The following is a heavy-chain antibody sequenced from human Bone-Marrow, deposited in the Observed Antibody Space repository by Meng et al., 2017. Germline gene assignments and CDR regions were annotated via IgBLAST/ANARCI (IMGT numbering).Heavy chain of an antibody. CDR2: ISYDGSNK. Sequence: VQRVESGGCLVRPGGSLRLSCAASGFTFSSYWMSWVRQAPGKGLEWVAVISYDGSNKYYADSVKGRFTISRDNSKNTLYLQMNSLRAEDTAVYYCARAYGGGWYGYWGQGTLVTVSS. V-gene: IGHV3-30*03. D-gene: IGHD6-19*01. CDR1: GFTFSSYW. J-gene: IGHJ4*02. CDR3: ARAYGGGWYGY.